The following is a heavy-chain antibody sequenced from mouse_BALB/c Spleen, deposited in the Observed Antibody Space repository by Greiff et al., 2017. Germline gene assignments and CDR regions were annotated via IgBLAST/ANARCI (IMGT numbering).Heavy chain of an antibody. Sequence: ESGPGLVKPSQSLSLTCTVTGYSITSDYAWNWIRQFPGNKLEWMGYISYSGSTSYNPSLKSRISITRDTSKNQFFLQLNSVTTEDTATYYCARDGYYLYYYAMDYWGQGTSVTVSS. CDR2: ISYSGST. CDR3: ARDGYYLYYYAMDY. J-gene: IGHJ4*01. D-gene: IGHD2-3*01. CDR1: GYSITSDYA. V-gene: IGHV3-2*02.